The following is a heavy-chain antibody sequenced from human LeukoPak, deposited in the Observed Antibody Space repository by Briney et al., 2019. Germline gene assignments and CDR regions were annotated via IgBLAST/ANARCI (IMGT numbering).Heavy chain of an antibody. Sequence: PGGSLRLSCAASGFTFSSYAMSWVRQAPGKGLEWVSAISGSGGSTYYADSVKGRFTISRDNSKNTLYLQMNSLRAEDTAVYYCAKGSGYSSGWYPNHAEAPFDPWGQGTLVTVSS. CDR2: ISGSGGST. D-gene: IGHD6-19*01. J-gene: IGHJ5*02. CDR1: GFTFSSYA. V-gene: IGHV3-23*01. CDR3: AKGSGYSSGWYPNHAEAPFDP.